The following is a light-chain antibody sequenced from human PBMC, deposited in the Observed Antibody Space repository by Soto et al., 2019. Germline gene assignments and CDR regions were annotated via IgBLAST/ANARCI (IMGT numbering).Light chain of an antibody. Sequence: QMTQSPSSLSASVGDRISITCRASQTVSTYLNWYQQKPGKAPTLLISATSTLQSRVPSRFSGSGSGTDFTLTISSLQPEDFATYFCLQDSGYSWTFGQGTKVDIK. CDR2: ATS. CDR1: QTVSTY. CDR3: LQDSGYSWT. J-gene: IGKJ1*01. V-gene: IGKV1-6*01.